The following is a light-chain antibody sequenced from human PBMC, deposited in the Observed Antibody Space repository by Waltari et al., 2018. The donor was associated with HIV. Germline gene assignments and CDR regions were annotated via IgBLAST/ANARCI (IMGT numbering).Light chain of an antibody. CDR2: DVV. Sequence: QSALTQPASVSGSPGQSITISCAGTGAEVGAYNYVAWYQKLPDTVPKLIIYDVVSRPSGVSDRFSGSKSGNTASLTISGIQAEDAGDYYCSSYTTFNTIIFGGGTKLTVL. J-gene: IGLJ2*01. CDR3: SSYTTFNTII. V-gene: IGLV2-14*03. CDR1: GAEVGAYNY.